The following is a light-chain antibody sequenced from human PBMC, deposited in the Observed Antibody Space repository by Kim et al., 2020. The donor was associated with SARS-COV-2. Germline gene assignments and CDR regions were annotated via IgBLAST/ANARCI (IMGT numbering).Light chain of an antibody. CDR3: QQSYSNPRT. CDR1: QSISSS. Sequence: DIQMTQSPSSLSASVGDRVTITCRASQSISSSLNWYQQKPGKAPNLLIYAASSLQSGVPSRFSGSGSGTDFTLTISSLQPEDFATYYCQQSYSNPRTFGQGTKVDIK. J-gene: IGKJ1*01. CDR2: AAS. V-gene: IGKV1-39*01.